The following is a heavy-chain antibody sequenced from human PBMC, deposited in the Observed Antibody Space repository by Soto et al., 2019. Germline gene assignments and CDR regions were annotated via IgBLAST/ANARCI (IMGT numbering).Heavy chain of an antibody. Sequence: QVQLVESGGGVVQPGRSLRLSCAASGFTFSSYGMHWVRQAPGKGLEWVAVIWYDGSNKYYADSVKGRFTISRDNSKNTLYLQMNSLRAEDTAVYYCARGDNDIVVVPAAMSFDYWGQGTLVTVSS. CDR1: GFTFSSYG. CDR2: IWYDGSNK. D-gene: IGHD2-2*01. V-gene: IGHV3-33*01. CDR3: ARGDNDIVVVPAAMSFDY. J-gene: IGHJ4*02.